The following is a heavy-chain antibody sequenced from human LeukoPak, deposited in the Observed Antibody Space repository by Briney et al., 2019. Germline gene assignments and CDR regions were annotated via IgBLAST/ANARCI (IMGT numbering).Heavy chain of an antibody. V-gene: IGHV3-30-3*01. D-gene: IGHD3-10*01. J-gene: IGHJ3*02. CDR1: GFTFSSYA. CDR2: ISYDGSNK. CDR3: ARDSDETFDI. Sequence: PGGSLRLSCAASGFTFSSYAMHWVRQAPGKGLEWVAVISYDGSNKYYADSVKGRFTISRDNSKNTLYLQMNSLRAEDTAVYYCARDSDETFDIWGQGTMVTVS.